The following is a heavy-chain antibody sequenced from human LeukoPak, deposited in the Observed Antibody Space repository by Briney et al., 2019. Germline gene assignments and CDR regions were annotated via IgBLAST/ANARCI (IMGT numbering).Heavy chain of an antibody. CDR1: GFTFSSYT. D-gene: IGHD2-2*01. CDR2: ISSTSSYI. CDR3: ARVIGSCGYTRCYSHSDY. J-gene: IGHJ4*02. V-gene: IGHV3-21*01. Sequence: GGSLRLSSAPSGFTFSSYTINCIRQAPGQGLNWVSSISSTSSYIYYADSAKGRFTISRDNAKNSLYLQMNSVRAEDTAVYYCARVIGSCGYTRCYSHSDYWGRGTLVTVSS.